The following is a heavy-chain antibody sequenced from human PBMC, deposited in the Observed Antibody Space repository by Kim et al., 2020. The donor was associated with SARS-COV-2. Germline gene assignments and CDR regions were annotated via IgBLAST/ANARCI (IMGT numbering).Heavy chain of an antibody. J-gene: IGHJ4*02. Sequence: GGSLRLSCAASGFTFSSYAMHWVRQAPGKGLEWVAVISYDGSNKYYVDSVKGRFTISRDNSKNTLYLQMNSLRAEDTAVYYCARAMVIAARPNPCDYWGQGTLVTVSS. CDR3: ARAMVIAARPNPCDY. CDR1: GFTFSSYA. D-gene: IGHD6-6*01. V-gene: IGHV3-30*04. CDR2: ISYDGSNK.